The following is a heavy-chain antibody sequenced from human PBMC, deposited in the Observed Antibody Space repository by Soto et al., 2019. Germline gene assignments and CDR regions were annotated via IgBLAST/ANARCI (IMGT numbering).Heavy chain of an antibody. J-gene: IGHJ5*02. CDR1: GFTFSSYS. CDR3: ARSRRERWFGELAKGWFDP. V-gene: IGHV3-48*02. CDR2: ISSSSSTI. Sequence: GGSLRLSCAASGFTFSSYSMNWVRQAPGKGLEWVSYISSSSSTIYYADSVKGRFTISRDNAKNSLYLQMNSLRDEDTAVYYCARSRRERWFGELAKGWFDPWGQGTLVTVSS. D-gene: IGHD3-10*01.